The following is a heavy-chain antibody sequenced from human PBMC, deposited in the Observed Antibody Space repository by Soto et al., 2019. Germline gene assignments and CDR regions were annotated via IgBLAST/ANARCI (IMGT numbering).Heavy chain of an antibody. CDR2: IYYSGTT. V-gene: IGHV4-30-4*01. CDR3: ARGRSGTLDY. D-gene: IGHD3-10*01. Sequence: PSETLSLTCTVSGGSVSNGDYYWCWIRQPPGKGLEWIGYIYYSGTTYYTPSLKSRVTISVDTSKNQFSLKLSSVTAADTAVYYCARGRSGTLDYWGQGTLVTVSS. CDR1: GGSVSNGDYY. J-gene: IGHJ4*02.